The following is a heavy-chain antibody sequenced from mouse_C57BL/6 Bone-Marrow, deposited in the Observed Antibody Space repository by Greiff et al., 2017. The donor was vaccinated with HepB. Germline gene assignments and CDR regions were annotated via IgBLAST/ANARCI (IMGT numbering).Heavy chain of an antibody. CDR2: IDPNSGGT. V-gene: IGHV1-72*01. J-gene: IGHJ1*03. D-gene: IGHD2-4*01. CDR3: ARYDYESCWYFDV. CDR1: GYTFTSYW. Sequence: VKLQQPGAELVKPGASVKLSCKASGYTFTSYWMHWVKQRPGRGLEWIRRIDPNSGGTKYNEKFKSKATLTVDKPSSTAYMQLSSLTSEDSAVYYCARYDYESCWYFDVWGTGTTVTVSS.